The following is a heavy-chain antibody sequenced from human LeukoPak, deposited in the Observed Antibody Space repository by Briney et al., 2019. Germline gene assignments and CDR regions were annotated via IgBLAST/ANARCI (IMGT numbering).Heavy chain of an antibody. CDR1: GFTFSSYA. Sequence: PEGSLRLSCAASGFTFSSYAMHWVRQAPGKGLEYVSAISSNGGSTYYANSVKGRFTISRDNSKNTLYLQMGSLRAEDMAVYYCASSFVEIATTFDYWGQGTLVTVSS. D-gene: IGHD5-24*01. V-gene: IGHV3-64*01. CDR3: ASSFVEIATTFDY. J-gene: IGHJ4*02. CDR2: ISSNGGST.